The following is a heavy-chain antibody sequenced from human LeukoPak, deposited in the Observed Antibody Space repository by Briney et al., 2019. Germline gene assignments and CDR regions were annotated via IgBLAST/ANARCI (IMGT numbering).Heavy chain of an antibody. D-gene: IGHD2-21*01. CDR1: GGSISNYY. Sequence: SENLSLTCTVSGGSISNYYWSRIRQPAGKGLEWIGRIYTSGTTNYNPSLKSRVTMSVDTSKNQFSLKLSSVTAADTAVYYCARGPYCGGDCYFAYWGQGTLVTVSS. J-gene: IGHJ4*02. CDR2: IYTSGTT. CDR3: ARGPYCGGDCYFAY. V-gene: IGHV4-4*07.